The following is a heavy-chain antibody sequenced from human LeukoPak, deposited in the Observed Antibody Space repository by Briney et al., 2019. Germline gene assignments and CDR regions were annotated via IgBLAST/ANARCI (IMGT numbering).Heavy chain of an antibody. Sequence: PGGSLRLSCAASEFIFNDYYLSWIRQAPGKGLEWVSYIGTGGSIVYYADSVRGRFTISRDNAKKSLYLQMNSLRADDTAVYYCARGDWYFDYWGQGTLVTVSS. CDR2: IGTGGSIV. CDR3: ARGDWYFDY. J-gene: IGHJ4*02. V-gene: IGHV3-11*01. CDR1: EFIFNDYY. D-gene: IGHD2-21*01.